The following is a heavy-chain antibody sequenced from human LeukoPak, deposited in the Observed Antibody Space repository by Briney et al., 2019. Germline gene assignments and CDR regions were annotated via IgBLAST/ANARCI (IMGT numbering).Heavy chain of an antibody. CDR1: GFTFSSYE. J-gene: IGHJ4*02. CDR3: ASRQQWHTFDY. V-gene: IGHV3-48*03. Sequence: AGGSLRLSCAASGFTFSSYEMNWVRQAPGKGLEWVSYISSSGSTIYYADSVKGRFTISRDNAKNSLYLQMNSLRAEDTAVYYCASRQQWHTFDYWGQGTLGTVSS. CDR2: ISSSGSTI. D-gene: IGHD6-19*01.